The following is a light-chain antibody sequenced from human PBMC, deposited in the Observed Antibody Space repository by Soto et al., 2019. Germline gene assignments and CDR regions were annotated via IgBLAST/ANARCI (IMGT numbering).Light chain of an antibody. CDR3: QHFSSFPFT. CDR2: DAS. V-gene: IGKV1-13*02. J-gene: IGKJ3*01. Sequence: AIQLTQSPSSLSASVGDRVTITCRASQDISTALAWYQQKPGKAPNLLIYDASSLQSGVPLTFSGSGSGTDFTLTISSLQPEDFATYYCQHFSSFPFTFGPGTKVDFK. CDR1: QDISTA.